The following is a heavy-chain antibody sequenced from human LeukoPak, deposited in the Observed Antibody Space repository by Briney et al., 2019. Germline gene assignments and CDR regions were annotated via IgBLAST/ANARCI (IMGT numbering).Heavy chain of an antibody. CDR1: GGSISSYY. Sequence: KPSETLSLTCTVSGGSISSYYWSWIRQPAGKGLEWIGRIYTRGSTNYNPSLKSRVTMSVDTSKSQFSLKLSFVTAADTAVYYCARHFGITIFCPRCAVDYWGQGTLVTVSS. D-gene: IGHD3-9*01. J-gene: IGHJ4*02. V-gene: IGHV4-4*07. CDR3: ARHFGITIFCPRCAVDY. CDR2: IYTRGST.